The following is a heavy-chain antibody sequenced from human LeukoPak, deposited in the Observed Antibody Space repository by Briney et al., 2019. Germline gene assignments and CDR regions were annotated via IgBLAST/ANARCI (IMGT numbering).Heavy chain of an antibody. J-gene: IGHJ4*02. V-gene: IGHV4-30-2*01. CDR2: IYHSGST. Sequence: SQTLSLTCAVSGGSISSGGYSWSWIRQPPAKGLEWIGYIYHSGSTYYNPSLKSRVTISVDRSKNQFSLKLSSVTAADTAVYYCARASSRGTMVRGVFDYWGQGTLVTVSS. D-gene: IGHD3-10*01. CDR1: GGSISSGGYS. CDR3: ARASSRGTMVRGVFDY.